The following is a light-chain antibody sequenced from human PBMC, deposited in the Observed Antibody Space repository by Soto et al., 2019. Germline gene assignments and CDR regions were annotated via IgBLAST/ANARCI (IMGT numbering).Light chain of an antibody. CDR2: DVT. J-gene: IGLJ1*01. CDR3: SSYTSNTTPYV. Sequence: QSVLTQPASVSGSPGQSIAISRTGTSSDVGAYNYVSWYQQHPGKVPKLVIYDVTNRPSGVSDRFSGSKSGNTASLTISGLQAEDEADYYCSSYTSNTTPYVFGTGNKVTVL. CDR1: SSDVGAYNY. V-gene: IGLV2-14*01.